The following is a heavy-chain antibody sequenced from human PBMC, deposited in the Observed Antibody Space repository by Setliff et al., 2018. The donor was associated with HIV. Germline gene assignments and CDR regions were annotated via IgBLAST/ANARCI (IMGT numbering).Heavy chain of an antibody. J-gene: IGHJ4*02. Sequence: LSLTCTVSGGPISSSSYYWGWIRQPPGKGLEWLGSIYHSGSTYYSPSLKSRVTISIDTSKHQFSLKLSSVTAADTAVYFCARGTAPRRGTNYGGNYPLDYWGQGTLVTVSS. CDR2: IYHSGST. CDR1: GGPISSSSYY. D-gene: IGHD4-4*01. CDR3: ARGTAPRRGTNYGGNYPLDY. V-gene: IGHV4-39*07.